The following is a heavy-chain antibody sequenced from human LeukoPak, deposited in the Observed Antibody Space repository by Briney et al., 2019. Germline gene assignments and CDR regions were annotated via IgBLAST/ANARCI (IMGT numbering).Heavy chain of an antibody. CDR3: AKDRWSSPASSSDM. D-gene: IGHD2-2*01. V-gene: IGHV3-74*01. Sequence: GGSLRLSCAASGLTLSSYWMHWVRQAPGKGLVWVSRINSDGSTTSYADSVKGRFTISRDNAKNTLYLQMNSLRADDTAVYYCAKDRWSSPASSSDMWGQGTMVTVSS. CDR2: INSDGSTT. CDR1: GLTLSSYW. J-gene: IGHJ3*02.